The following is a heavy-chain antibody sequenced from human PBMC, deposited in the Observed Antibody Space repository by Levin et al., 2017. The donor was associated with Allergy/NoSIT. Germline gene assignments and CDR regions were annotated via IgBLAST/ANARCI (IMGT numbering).Heavy chain of an antibody. CDR3: AKGSGGWPYYYDH. CDR1: GFTFSSFS. V-gene: IGHV3-23*01. CDR2: ISGTGGNT. J-gene: IGHJ4*02. D-gene: IGHD6-19*01. Sequence: LSLTCVASGFTFSSFSMVWVRQAPGKGLECAAAISGTGGNTYYADSLKGRFTISRDNSNNMLYLQMNSLGAEDTAVYFCAKGSGGWPYYYDHWGQGTLVTVSS.